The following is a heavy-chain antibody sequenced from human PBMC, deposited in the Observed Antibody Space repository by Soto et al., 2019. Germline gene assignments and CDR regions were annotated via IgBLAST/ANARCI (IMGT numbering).Heavy chain of an antibody. CDR2: IFYSGST. J-gene: IGHJ4*02. V-gene: IGHV4-39*01. CDR1: GDPISSSAYY. D-gene: IGHD3-9*01. Sequence: SETLSLTCSASGDPISSSAYYWGWVRQPPGKGLAWVGNIFYSGSTYYNPSLKGRVAISLEPSRMQFSLKLRLVTAADTAVFYRVRLTNRGLDSSFGSWGQG. CDR3: VRLTNRGLDSSFGS.